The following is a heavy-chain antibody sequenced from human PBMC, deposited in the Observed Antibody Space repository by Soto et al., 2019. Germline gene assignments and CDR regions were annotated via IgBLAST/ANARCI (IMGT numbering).Heavy chain of an antibody. Sequence: SETLSLTCTVSGASISSNNCYWGWIRQPPGRGLEWIGTISYSGSTYYNPSLKSRVTISVDTSQNQLSLKLNSVTAADTAVYYCARHKPNSSAWYYVMDVWGQGTTVTVSS. V-gene: IGHV4-39*01. CDR2: ISYSGST. CDR3: ARHKPNSSAWYYVMDV. CDR1: GASISSNNCY. J-gene: IGHJ6*02. D-gene: IGHD6-13*01.